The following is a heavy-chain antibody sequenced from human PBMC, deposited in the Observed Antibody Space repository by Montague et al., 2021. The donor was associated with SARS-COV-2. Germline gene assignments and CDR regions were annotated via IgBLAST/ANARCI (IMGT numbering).Heavy chain of an antibody. CDR2: ISYDGGNK. Sequence: SLRLSCAASGFTFSSYSMHWVRQAPGKGLEWVAVISYDGGNKYYADSVKGRFTISRDNSKNTLYLQMNSLRAEDTAVYYCARAGSYRDAFDIWGQGTTVTVSS. CDR3: ARAGSYRDAFDI. CDR1: GFTFSSYS. V-gene: IGHV3-30-3*01. D-gene: IGHD3-10*01. J-gene: IGHJ3*02.